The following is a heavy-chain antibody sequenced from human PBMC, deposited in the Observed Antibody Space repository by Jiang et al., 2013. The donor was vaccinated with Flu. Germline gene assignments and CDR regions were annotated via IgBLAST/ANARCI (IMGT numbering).Heavy chain of an antibody. Sequence: SGAEVKKPGASVKVSCKASAYTFNNYYIHWVRRAPGQGLEWVGWINPDSGDTNYAQKFQGRVTMTSDTSISTAYMELSRLTSDDTAIYYCARAAGFCSGGSCFNEAFEIWGQGTMVTVSS. CDR2: INPDSGDT. CDR3: ARAAGFCSGGSCFNEAFEI. V-gene: IGHV1-2*02. D-gene: IGHD2-15*01. J-gene: IGHJ3*02. CDR1: AYTFNNYY.